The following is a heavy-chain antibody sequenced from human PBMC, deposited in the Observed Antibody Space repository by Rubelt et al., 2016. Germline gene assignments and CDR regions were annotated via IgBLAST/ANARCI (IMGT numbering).Heavy chain of an antibody. J-gene: IGHJ4*02. CDR3: ARDPGPRGNNY. D-gene: IGHD3-10*01. V-gene: IGHV1-46*03. CDR2: IHPSGGST. CDR1: GYTFTSYY. Sequence: QVQLVQSGAEVKKPGASVKVSCKASGYTFTSYYMHWVRQAPGQGLEWMGIIHPSGGSTSYAQNVQGRVTMTRDTSTSTVYMELSSLRSEDTAVYYCARDPGPRGNNYWGQGTLVTVSS.